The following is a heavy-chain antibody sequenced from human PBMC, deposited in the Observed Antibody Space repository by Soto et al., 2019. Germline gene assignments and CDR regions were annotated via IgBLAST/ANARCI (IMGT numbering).Heavy chain of an antibody. CDR2: IYYSGST. CDR1: GGSVSSGSYY. Sequence: KTSETLSLTCTVSGGSVSSGSYYWSWIRQPPGKGLEWIGYIYYSGSTNYNPSLKSRVTISVDTSKNQFSLKLSSVTAADTAVYYCARTPRVAGTFPFDYWGQGTLVTVSS. D-gene: IGHD6-19*01. V-gene: IGHV4-61*01. J-gene: IGHJ4*02. CDR3: ARTPRVAGTFPFDY.